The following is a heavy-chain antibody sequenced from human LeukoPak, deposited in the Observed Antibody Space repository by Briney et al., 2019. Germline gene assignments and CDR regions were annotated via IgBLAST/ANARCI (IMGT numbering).Heavy chain of an antibody. Sequence: GGSLRLSCAASGFTFSSYAMSWVRQAPGKGLEWVSAISGSGGSTYYADSVKGRFTISRDNSKNTLYLQMNSLRAEDTAVYYCAKMAPYSSSWLYYYYMDVWGKGTTVTVSS. CDR3: AKMAPYSSSWLYYYYMDV. D-gene: IGHD6-13*01. V-gene: IGHV3-23*01. CDR2: ISGSGGST. CDR1: GFTFSSYA. J-gene: IGHJ6*03.